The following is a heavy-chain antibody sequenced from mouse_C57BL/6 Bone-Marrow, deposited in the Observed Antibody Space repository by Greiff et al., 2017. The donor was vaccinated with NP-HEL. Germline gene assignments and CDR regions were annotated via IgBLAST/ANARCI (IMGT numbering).Heavy chain of an antibody. D-gene: IGHD3-3*01. CDR1: GFTFTDYC. J-gene: IGHJ2*01. Sequence: DVQLQESGAELVRPGASVKLSCTASGFTFTDYCMHWVKQRPEQGLEWIGRIDPGGGDTEYAQKFKGKATMTADTSSNTAYMQLSSLTSEDTAVYYCTASGDVFDYWGQGTTLTVSS. CDR2: IDPGGGDT. V-gene: IGHV14-1*01. CDR3: TASGDVFDY.